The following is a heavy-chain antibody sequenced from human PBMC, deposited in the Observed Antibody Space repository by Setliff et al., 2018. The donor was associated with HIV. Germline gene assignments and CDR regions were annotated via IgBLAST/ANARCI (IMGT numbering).Heavy chain of an antibody. CDR1: GYTFSGYY. CDR2: LNPRSGGS. D-gene: IGHD3-16*01. CDR3: ARGGGVTFYYYYYMDV. V-gene: IGHV1-2*02. Sequence: GASVKVSCKASGYTFSGYYIHWVRQAPGQGLEWMGWLNPRSGGSDYAQRFQGRVTMTRDTSISTAYMELSRLTSDGTAVYYCARGGGVTFYYYYYMDVWAKGTTVTVSS. J-gene: IGHJ6*03.